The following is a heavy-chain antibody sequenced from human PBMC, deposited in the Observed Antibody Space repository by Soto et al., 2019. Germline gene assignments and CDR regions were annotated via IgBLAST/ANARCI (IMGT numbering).Heavy chain of an antibody. D-gene: IGHD4-17*01. V-gene: IGHV3-23*01. Sequence: GGSLRLSCAASGFTFSSYAMSWVRQAPGKGLEWVSAISGSGGSTYYADSVKGRFTISRDNSKNTLYLQMNGLRAEDTAVYYCAKDCTYGDYDIYYYYGVDVWGQGTTVTVSS. CDR3: AKDCTYGDYDIYYYYGVDV. CDR2: ISGSGGST. J-gene: IGHJ6*02. CDR1: GFTFSSYA.